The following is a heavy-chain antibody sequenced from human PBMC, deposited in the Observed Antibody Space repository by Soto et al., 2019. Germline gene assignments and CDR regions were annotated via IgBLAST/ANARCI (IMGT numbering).Heavy chain of an antibody. Sequence: EVQLVESGGGLVQPGGSLSLSCVASGFTFISSFMGWVRQAPGKGLEWVANINQDGGGTYYVDSVEGRFTISRDNAKDSLYLQMNSLRGEDTAVYYGARYFRGSGRYFFDYWGQGTLVTVSS. J-gene: IGHJ4*02. CDR1: GFTFISSF. V-gene: IGHV3-7*03. D-gene: IGHD6-19*01. CDR2: INQDGGGT. CDR3: ARYFRGSGRYFFDY.